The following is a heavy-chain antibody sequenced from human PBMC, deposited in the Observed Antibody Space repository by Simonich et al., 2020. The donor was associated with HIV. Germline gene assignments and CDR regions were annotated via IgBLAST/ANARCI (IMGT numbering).Heavy chain of an antibody. CDR2: IYHNGKT. CDR3: ARLNGANWGHFDY. D-gene: IGHD7-27*01. J-gene: IGHJ4*02. Sequence: QVQLQESGPGLVKPSETLSLSCSVSGYSITSGYYWGWIRQPPGWGLELIGNIYHNGKTYYNPSLKSGVTISLDTSKNQFSLKRSSVTATDTAVYYCARLNGANWGHFDYWGQGALVTVSS. V-gene: IGHV4-38-2*02. CDR1: GYSITSGYY.